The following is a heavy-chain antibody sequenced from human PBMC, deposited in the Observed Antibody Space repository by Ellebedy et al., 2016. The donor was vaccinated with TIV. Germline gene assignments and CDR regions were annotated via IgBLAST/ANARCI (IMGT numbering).Heavy chain of an antibody. D-gene: IGHD3-10*01. J-gene: IGHJ4*02. V-gene: IGHV4-59*01. Sequence: MPSETLSLTCTVPGGSIGSYYWSWPPQPPGKGLEWSGYIYDSGSTEYNPSLRSRATMSVDTSTNQFSLNLRSVTAADTAVYYCAKEITYFIDYWGRGTLVTVSS. CDR1: GGSIGSYY. CDR2: IYDSGST. CDR3: AKEITYFIDY.